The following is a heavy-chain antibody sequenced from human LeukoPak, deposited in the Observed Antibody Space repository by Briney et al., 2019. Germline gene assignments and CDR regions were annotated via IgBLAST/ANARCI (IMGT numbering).Heavy chain of an antibody. Sequence: PSETLSLTCTVSGGSISSRPYYWGWVRQPPGQGLEWIGSISYSGSIHYNPSLKSRVTISVDTSRNHFSLRLSSVTAADTAVYYCAHFRGGAFDFWGRGTMVTVSS. CDR2: ISYSGSI. D-gene: IGHD3-16*01. J-gene: IGHJ3*01. CDR3: AHFRGGAFDF. V-gene: IGHV4-39*01. CDR1: GGSISSRPYY.